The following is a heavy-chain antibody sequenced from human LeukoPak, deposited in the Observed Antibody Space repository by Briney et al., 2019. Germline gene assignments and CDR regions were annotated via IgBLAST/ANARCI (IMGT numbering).Heavy chain of an antibody. Sequence: GGSLRLSCAASGFTFDDYAMHWVRQAPGKGLEWVAFIRYDGSNKYYADSVKGRFTISRDNAKNSVYLQMSSLRAEDTAVYYCAYWAGTVAAFNGPFDYWGRGTRVTVSS. V-gene: IGHV3-30*02. J-gene: IGHJ4*02. CDR2: IRYDGSNK. CDR1: GFTFDDYA. CDR3: AYWAGTVAAFNGPFDY. D-gene: IGHD2-15*01.